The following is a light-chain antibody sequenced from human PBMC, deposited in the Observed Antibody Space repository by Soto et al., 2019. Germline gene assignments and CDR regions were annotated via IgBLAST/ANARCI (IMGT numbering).Light chain of an antibody. J-gene: IGKJ1*01. Sequence: DIPLTQSRSSLWACLPDRDSMXWRASQSISSYLNWYQQKPGKAPKLLIYAASSLQSGVPSRFSGSGSGTDFTLTISSLQPEDFATYYCQQSYSTPPTFGQGTKVDIK. CDR2: AAS. CDR3: QQSYSTPPT. CDR1: QSISSY. V-gene: IGKV1-39*01.